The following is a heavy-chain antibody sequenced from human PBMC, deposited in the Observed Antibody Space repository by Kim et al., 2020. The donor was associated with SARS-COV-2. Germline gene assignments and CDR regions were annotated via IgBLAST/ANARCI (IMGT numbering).Heavy chain of an antibody. D-gene: IGHD3-10*01. J-gene: IGHJ6*02. CDR1: GFTFSSYW. CDR2: IKQDGSEK. CDR3: ARDGRRGLLWFGETAASYYGMDV. V-gene: IGHV3-7*01. Sequence: GGSLRLSCAASGFTFSSYWMSWVRQAPGKGLEWVANIKQDGSEKYYVDSVKGRFTISRDNAKNSLYLQMNSLRAEETAVYYCARDGRRGLLWFGETAASYYGMDVWGQGTTVTVSS.